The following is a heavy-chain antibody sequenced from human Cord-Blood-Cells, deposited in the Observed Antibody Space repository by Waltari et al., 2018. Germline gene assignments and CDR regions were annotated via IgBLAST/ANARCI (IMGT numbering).Heavy chain of an antibody. D-gene: IGHD1-26*01. CDR2: IRGSGGST. J-gene: IGHJ4*02. Sequence: EVQLLESGGGLVQPGGSLRLSCATSGFTFSSYAMSWVRQAPGKGLGWVSVIRGSGGSTYYADSVKGRFTISRDNSKKTLYLQMNSLRAEDTAVYYCARHGPGKWVDYWGQGTLVTVSS. V-gene: IGHV3-23*01. CDR1: GFTFSSYA. CDR3: ARHGPGKWVDY.